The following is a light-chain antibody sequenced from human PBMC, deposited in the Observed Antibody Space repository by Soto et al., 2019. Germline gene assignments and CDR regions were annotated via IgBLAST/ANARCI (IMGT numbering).Light chain of an antibody. CDR1: SSNVGPADA. CDR2: ADN. Sequence: QSLQNLPPSVSGAPGQRVAISCTVSSSNVGPADAVHWYQHIRGTAPKLLIYADNIRPSGGPGRFSASKSGTSASLAITGLQAEDEPDYYCKSFDNGLLASVFGTGTKLTVL. CDR3: KSFDNGLLASV. V-gene: IGLV1-40*01. J-gene: IGLJ1*01.